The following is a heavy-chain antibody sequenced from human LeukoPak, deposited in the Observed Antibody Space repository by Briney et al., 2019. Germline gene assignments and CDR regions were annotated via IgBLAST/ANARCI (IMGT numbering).Heavy chain of an antibody. CDR1: GYTFTSYA. Sequence: ASVKVSCKASGYTFTSYAFRWVRQAPGQGLEWMGWISAYNGNTNYAQNLQGRVTMTIDTSTSTAYMELRSLRSDDTAVYYCARLLAQANWFDPWGQGTLVTVSS. J-gene: IGHJ5*02. CDR3: ARLLAQANWFDP. D-gene: IGHD2-21*01. CDR2: ISAYNGNT. V-gene: IGHV1-18*01.